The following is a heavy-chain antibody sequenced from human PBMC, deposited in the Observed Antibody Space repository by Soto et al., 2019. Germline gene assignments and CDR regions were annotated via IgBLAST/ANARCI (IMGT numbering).Heavy chain of an antibody. CDR2: ISAHNGNT. V-gene: IGHV1-18*01. D-gene: IGHD1-1*01. Sequence: QDHLVQSGAEVKNPGASVKVSCKGSGYDFTTYGITWVRQAPGQGLEWMAWISAHNGNTNYAPNLQGRVTVTRDTSTSTAYIELRSLRSDDTAVYYCARGRYGDYWGQGALVTVSS. CDR1: GYDFTTYG. CDR3: ARGRYGDY. J-gene: IGHJ4*02.